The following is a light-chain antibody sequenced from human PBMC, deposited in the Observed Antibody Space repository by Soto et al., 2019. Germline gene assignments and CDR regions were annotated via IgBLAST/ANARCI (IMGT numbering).Light chain of an antibody. CDR3: GTWDSSLSAAV. J-gene: IGLJ2*01. V-gene: IGLV1-51*01. CDR1: SSNIGNNY. CDR2: DNN. Sequence: QSVLTQPPSVSAAPGRKVTISCSGSSSNIGNNYVSWYQQLPGTAPKLLIYDNNKRPSGIPDRFSGSKSGTSATLGITGLQTGDEADYYCGTWDSSLSAAVFGGGTKLTVL.